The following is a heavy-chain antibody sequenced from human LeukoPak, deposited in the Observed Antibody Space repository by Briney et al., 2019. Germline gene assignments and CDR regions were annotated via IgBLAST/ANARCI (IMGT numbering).Heavy chain of an antibody. CDR3: ARIVSGYDPYFDY. J-gene: IGHJ4*02. CDR1: GFSLTTSGMC. V-gene: IGHV2-70*11. CDR2: IDWDDDK. D-gene: IGHD5-12*01. Sequence: SGPTLVNPTQTLTLTCTFSGFSLTTSGMCVSWIRQPPGKALEWLARIDWDDDKYYITSLKTRLIISKDTSKNHVVLTMTDMDPVDTATYYCARIVSGYDPYFDYWGQGAQVTVSS.